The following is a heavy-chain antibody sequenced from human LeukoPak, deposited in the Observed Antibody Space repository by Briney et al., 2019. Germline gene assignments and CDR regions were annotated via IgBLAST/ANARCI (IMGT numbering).Heavy chain of an antibody. J-gene: IGHJ5*02. CDR1: GYTFTRHY. CDR3: ARDLSSANKVWWFDP. D-gene: IGHD3-22*01. Sequence: GASVKVSCKASGYTFTRHYMHWVRQAPGQGLEWMGIINPTNGGTRYAQKFQGRVTVTRDTSTSTFYMELSSLRSEDTAVYYCARDLSSANKVWWFDPWGQGTLVTVSS. CDR2: INPTNGGT. V-gene: IGHV1-46*01.